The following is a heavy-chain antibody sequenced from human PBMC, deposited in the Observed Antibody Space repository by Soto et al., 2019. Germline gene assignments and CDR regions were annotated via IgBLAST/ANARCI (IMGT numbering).Heavy chain of an antibody. V-gene: IGHV3-9*01. CDR1: GFSFDDYT. Sequence: GGSLRLSCGGSGFSFDDYTMHWVRQAPGKGPEWVASLSWNSGFSGYADSVKGRFTISRDNAQSSVHLQMNNLRTEDTALYYCAKGRDTIVVTDAYDIWGQGTMVTVSS. D-gene: IGHD3-22*01. CDR2: LSWNSGFS. CDR3: AKGRDTIVVTDAYDI. J-gene: IGHJ3*02.